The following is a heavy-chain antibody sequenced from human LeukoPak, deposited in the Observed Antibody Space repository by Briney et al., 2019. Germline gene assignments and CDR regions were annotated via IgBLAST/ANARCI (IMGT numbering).Heavy chain of an antibody. Sequence: ASVKVSCKASGYTFTGYGISWVRQAPGQGLEWMGWISAYNGNTNYAQKLQGRVTMTTDTSTSTAYMELRSLRSDDTAVYYCAREQYQLLCLDYWGQGTLVTVSS. CDR1: GYTFTGYG. V-gene: IGHV1-18*01. CDR2: ISAYNGNT. CDR3: AREQYQLLCLDY. D-gene: IGHD2-2*01. J-gene: IGHJ4*02.